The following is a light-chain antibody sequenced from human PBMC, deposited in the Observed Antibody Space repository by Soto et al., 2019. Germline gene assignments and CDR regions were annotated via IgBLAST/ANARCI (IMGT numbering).Light chain of an antibody. CDR2: GAS. V-gene: IGKV3D-15*01. CDR3: QQRYSTPLT. J-gene: IGKJ1*01. CDR1: QSVSSN. Sequence: EIVRTQSPASLSVSPGERATLLCRASQSVSSNLAWYQKNTGQHPRILIYGASTRATGIPARFSGIASGTDFNLTISSLQTEDCATYYGQQRYSTPLTFGQGTKLDIK.